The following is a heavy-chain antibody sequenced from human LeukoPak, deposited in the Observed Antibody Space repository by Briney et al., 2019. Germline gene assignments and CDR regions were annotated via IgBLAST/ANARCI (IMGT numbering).Heavy chain of an antibody. CDR3: IRFLEYLFYMDV. CDR1: GFTFSSYA. CDR2: IRYDGSNK. J-gene: IGHJ6*03. V-gene: IGHV3-30*02. Sequence: GGSLRLSCAASGFTFSSYAMSWVRQAPGKGLEWVAFIRYDGSNKYYADSVKGRFTISRDNSKNTLHLEMNSLRAEDTAVYFCIRFLEYLFYMDVWGKGTTVTVSS. D-gene: IGHD3-3*01.